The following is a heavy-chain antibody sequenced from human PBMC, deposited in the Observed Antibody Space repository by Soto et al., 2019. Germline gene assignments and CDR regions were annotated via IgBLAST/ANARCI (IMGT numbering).Heavy chain of an antibody. CDR3: ASSSPTYYDILTGTFDY. CDR2: IIPIFGTA. CDR1: GGTFSSYA. V-gene: IGHV1-69*13. J-gene: IGHJ4*02. Sequence: GASVKVSCKASGGTFSSYAISWVRQAPGQGLEWMGGIIPIFGTANYAQKFQGRVTITADESTSTAYMELSSLRSEDTAVYYCASSSPTYYDILTGTFDYWGQGTLVTVSS. D-gene: IGHD3-9*01.